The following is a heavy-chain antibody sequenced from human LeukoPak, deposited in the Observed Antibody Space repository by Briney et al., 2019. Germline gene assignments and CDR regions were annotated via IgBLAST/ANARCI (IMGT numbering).Heavy chain of an antibody. V-gene: IGHV3-30*18. CDR2: ISYDGSNK. J-gene: IGHJ4*02. CDR1: RFTFSSYG. CDR3: AKDVYYYDSSGLFDY. Sequence: GGSLRLSCAASRFTFSSYGMHWVRQAPGKGLEWVAVISYDGSNKYYADSVKGRFTISRDNSKNTLYLQMNSLRAEDTAVYYCAKDVYYYDSSGLFDYWGQGTLVTVSS. D-gene: IGHD3-22*01.